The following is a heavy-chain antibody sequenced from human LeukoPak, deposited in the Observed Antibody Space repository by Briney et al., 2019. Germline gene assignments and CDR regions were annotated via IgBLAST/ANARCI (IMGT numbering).Heavy chain of an antibody. CDR1: GFTFSSYE. J-gene: IGHJ4*02. CDR2: ISSSGSTI. Sequence: GGSLRLSCAASGFTFSSYEMNWVGQAPGKGLEWVSYISSSGSTIYYADSVKGRFTISRDNAKNSLYLQMNTLRAEDTAVYYCAKDGYDYDSSYSYFDYWGQGNLVTVSS. D-gene: IGHD3-22*01. CDR3: AKDGYDYDSSYSYFDY. V-gene: IGHV3-48*03.